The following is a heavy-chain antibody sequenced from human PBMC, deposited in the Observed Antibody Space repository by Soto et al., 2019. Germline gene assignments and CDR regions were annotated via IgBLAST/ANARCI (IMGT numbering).Heavy chain of an antibody. Sequence: SETLSLTCAVSGGSISSGGYSWSWIRQPPGKGLEWIGYIYYSGSTNYNPSLKSRVTISVDTSKNQFSLKLSSVTAADTAVYYCARRYGDCLDYWGEGTLVNVSS. V-gene: IGHV4-61*08. CDR2: IYYSGST. D-gene: IGHD4-17*01. CDR3: ARRYGDCLDY. CDR1: GGSISSGGYS. J-gene: IGHJ4*02.